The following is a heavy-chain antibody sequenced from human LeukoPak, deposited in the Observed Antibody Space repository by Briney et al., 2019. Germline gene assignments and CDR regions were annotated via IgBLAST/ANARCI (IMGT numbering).Heavy chain of an antibody. V-gene: IGHV4-59*08. D-gene: IGHD2-2*03. CDR3: ARHLLFGYCSSTSCYREGLDP. Sequence: KSSETLSLTCTVSGGSISSYYWSWIRQPPGKGLEWIGYIYYSGSTYYNPSLKSRVTISVDTSKNQFSLKLSSVTAADTAVYYCARHLLFGYCSSTSCYREGLDPWGQGTLVTVSS. J-gene: IGHJ5*02. CDR2: IYYSGST. CDR1: GGSISSYY.